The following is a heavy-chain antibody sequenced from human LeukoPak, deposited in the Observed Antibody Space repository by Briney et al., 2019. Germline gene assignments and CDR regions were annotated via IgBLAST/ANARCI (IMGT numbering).Heavy chain of an antibody. Sequence: ASVKVSCKASGYTFTGYYMHWVRQAPGQGLEWMGWINPNSGGTNYAQKFQGRVTMTRDTSISTAYMELSRLRSDDTAVYYCARGPRGYSYGYNWDFDYWGQGTLVTVSS. V-gene: IGHV1-2*02. J-gene: IGHJ4*02. CDR1: GYTFTGYY. D-gene: IGHD5-18*01. CDR3: ARGPRGYSYGYNWDFDY. CDR2: INPNSGGT.